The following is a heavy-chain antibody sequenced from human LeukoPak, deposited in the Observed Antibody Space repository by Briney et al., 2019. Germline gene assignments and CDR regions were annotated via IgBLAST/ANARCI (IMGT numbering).Heavy chain of an antibody. CDR2: IYSDDRT. J-gene: IGHJ5*02. D-gene: IGHD2-2*01. Sequence: GGSLRLSCAASGFTVSSNYMSWVRQAPGKGLEWVSVIYSDDRTYYANSVKGRFTISRDNSKNTLYIQMNSLRAEDTAVYYCAREVIPAANFYKGWFDPWGQGILVTVSS. CDR3: AREVIPAANFYKGWFDP. CDR1: GFTVSSNY. V-gene: IGHV3-53*01.